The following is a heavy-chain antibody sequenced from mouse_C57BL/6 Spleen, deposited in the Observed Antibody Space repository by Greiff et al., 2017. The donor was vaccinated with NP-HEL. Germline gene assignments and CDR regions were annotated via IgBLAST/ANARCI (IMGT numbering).Heavy chain of an antibody. J-gene: IGHJ2*01. V-gene: IGHV1-52*01. CDR1: GYTFTSYW. CDR3: ARGGVWYYGSIDY. CDR2: IDPSDSET. Sequence: QVQLQQPGAELVRPGSSVKLSCKASGYTFTSYWMHWVKQRPIQGLEWIGNIDPSDSETHYNQKFKDKATLTVDKSSSTAYMQLSSLTSEDSAVYYCARGGVWYYGSIDYWGQGTTLTVSS. D-gene: IGHD1-1*01.